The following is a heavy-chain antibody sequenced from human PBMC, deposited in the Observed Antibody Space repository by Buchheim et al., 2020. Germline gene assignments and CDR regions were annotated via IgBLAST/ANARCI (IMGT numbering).Heavy chain of an antibody. D-gene: IGHD3-22*01. CDR2: INPIGGST. CDR1: GYTFTSYS. J-gene: IGHJ4*02. V-gene: IGHV1-46*03. CDR3: ARDVVGITSVLDY. Sequence: QVQLVQSGAEVKKPGASVKVSCKASGYTFTSYSMRWVRQAPGQGLEWMGMINPIGGSTSYAQKFQGRVTMTRDTSTSTVYMELGSLRAGDTAVYYCARDVVGITSVLDYWGQG.